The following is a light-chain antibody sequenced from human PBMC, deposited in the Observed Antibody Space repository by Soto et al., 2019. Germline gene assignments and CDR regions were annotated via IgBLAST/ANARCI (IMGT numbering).Light chain of an antibody. CDR1: QDIRNN. J-gene: IGKJ1*01. CDR2: AAS. V-gene: IGKV1-6*01. CDR3: LQDYNYPWT. Sequence: GDRVTITCRASQDIRNNLGWYQQKPGKAPKLLIYAASSLQSGVPSRFSDSGSGTDFTLTITSLQPEDFATYYCLQDYNYPWTFGQGTKVDI.